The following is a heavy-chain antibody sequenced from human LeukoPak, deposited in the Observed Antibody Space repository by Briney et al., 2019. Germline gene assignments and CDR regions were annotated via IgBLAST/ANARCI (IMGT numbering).Heavy chain of an antibody. CDR3: ARGRRDGYNLEYFDR. CDR2: FYYSGST. D-gene: IGHD5-24*01. CDR1: GGSITSSSYY. J-gene: IGHJ4*02. Sequence: SETLSLTCTVSGGSITSSSYYWGWIRQPPGKGLQWIGSFYYSGSTYYNPSLKSRFTIYVDTSKNQFSLKLRSVTAADTAVYYCARGRRDGYNLEYFDRWGQGTLVTVSS. V-gene: IGHV4-39*01.